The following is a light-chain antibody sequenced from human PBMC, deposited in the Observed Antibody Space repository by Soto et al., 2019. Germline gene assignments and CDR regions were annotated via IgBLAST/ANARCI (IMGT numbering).Light chain of an antibody. Sequence: DIQMTQSPSSLSASVGDRVTITCQASQDISNYLNWYQQKPGKAPKLLIYDASNLETGVPSRFSGSGSGTHFTFTISSLQPEDIATYYCQQYDNLPRLTFGPGTKVDIK. CDR1: QDISNY. V-gene: IGKV1-33*01. CDR3: QQYDNLPRLT. J-gene: IGKJ3*01. CDR2: DAS.